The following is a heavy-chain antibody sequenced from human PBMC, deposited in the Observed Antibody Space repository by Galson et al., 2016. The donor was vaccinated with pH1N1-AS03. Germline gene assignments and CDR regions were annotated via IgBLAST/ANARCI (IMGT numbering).Heavy chain of an antibody. J-gene: IGHJ4*02. D-gene: IGHD3-22*01. CDR3: ARDRHYDTSGRFYYESEH. CDR2: IHPIFGTP. Sequence: SVKVSCKASGGTFSNYAISWMRQAPGQGLEWMGGIHPIFGTPSDAQKFRGRHTITADHSTSAANMELTSLTSEATALYYSARDRHYDTSGRFYYESEHWGQGTLVIVSS. CDR1: GGTFSNYA. V-gene: IGHV1-69*13.